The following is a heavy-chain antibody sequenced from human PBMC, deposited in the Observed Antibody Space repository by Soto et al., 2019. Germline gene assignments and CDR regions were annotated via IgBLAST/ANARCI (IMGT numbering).Heavy chain of an antibody. J-gene: IGHJ6*02. CDR2: IYYSGST. CDR3: ATVGATWGMDV. V-gene: IGHV4-31*03. Sequence: TLSLTCTVSGGSISSGGYYWSWIRQHPGKGLEWIGYIYYSGSTYYNPSLKSRVTISVDTSKNQFSLKPSSVTAADTAVYYCATVGATWGMDVWGQGTTVTVSS. CDR1: GGSISSGGYY. D-gene: IGHD1-26*01.